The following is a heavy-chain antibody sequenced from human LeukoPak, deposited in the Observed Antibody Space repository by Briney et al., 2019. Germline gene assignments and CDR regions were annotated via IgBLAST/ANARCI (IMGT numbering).Heavy chain of an antibody. CDR3: AREWRDDSSGYYDEAFDI. V-gene: IGHV1-69*05. CDR2: IIPIFGTA. J-gene: IGHJ3*02. Sequence: SVKVSCKASGGTFSSYAISWGRQAPGQGLEWMGGIIPIFGTANYAQKFQGRVTITTDESTSTAYMELSSLRSEDTAVYYCAREWRDDSSGYYDEAFDIWGQGTMVTVSS. CDR1: GGTFSSYA. D-gene: IGHD3-22*01.